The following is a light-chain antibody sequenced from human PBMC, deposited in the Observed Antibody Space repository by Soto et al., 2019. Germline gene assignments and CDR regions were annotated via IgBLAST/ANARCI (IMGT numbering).Light chain of an antibody. Sequence: DIQMSQSPSSLSASVGDRITITCRASQSVSNFLVWYQQKPGKAPKLLIHSASTLQSGVPSRFRGSGSGTDFTLTISSLQPEDVATYYCQQSFSSPPITFGQGTRLEMK. CDR1: QSVSNF. CDR3: QQSFSSPPIT. V-gene: IGKV1-39*01. CDR2: SAS. J-gene: IGKJ5*01.